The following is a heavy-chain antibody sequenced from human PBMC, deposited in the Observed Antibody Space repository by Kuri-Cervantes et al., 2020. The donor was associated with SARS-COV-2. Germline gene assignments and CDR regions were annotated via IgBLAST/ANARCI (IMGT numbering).Heavy chain of an antibody. CDR1: GFTFSSYG. CDR2: ISYDGSNK. Sequence: GESLKISCAASGFTFSSYGMHWVRQAPGKGLEWVAVISYDGSNKYYADSVKGRFTISRDNSKNTLYLQMNSLRAEDTAVYYCAKEWFGELPHYWGQGTLVTVSS. V-gene: IGHV3-30*18. J-gene: IGHJ4*02. D-gene: IGHD3-10*01. CDR3: AKEWFGELPHY.